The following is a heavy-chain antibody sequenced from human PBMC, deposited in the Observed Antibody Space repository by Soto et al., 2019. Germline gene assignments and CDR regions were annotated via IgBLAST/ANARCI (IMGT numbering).Heavy chain of an antibody. D-gene: IGHD3-3*01. CDR2: IYPGDSDT. V-gene: IGHV5-51*01. Sequence: GEALKNSFKGFGYSFTSYWIGRVRQMPGEGLEWMGIIYPGDSDTRYSTSFKGQVTISADKSISTAYLQWSSLKASDTAMYYCARRHYDFWSGSYGMDVWGQGTTVTVSS. J-gene: IGHJ6*02. CDR3: ARRHYDFWSGSYGMDV. CDR1: GYSFTSYW.